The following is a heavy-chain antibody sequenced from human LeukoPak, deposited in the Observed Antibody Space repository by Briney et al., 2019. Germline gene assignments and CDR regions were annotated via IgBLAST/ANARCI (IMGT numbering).Heavy chain of an antibody. CDR2: INWKGGKR. J-gene: IGHJ6*03. D-gene: IGHD4-11*01. CDR1: GFTFDDYG. V-gene: IGHV3-20*04. CDR3: ARALSNYVDYYYYYYMDV. Sequence: GGSLRLSCAASGFTFDDYGMSWLGQARGRGLEGVSGINWKGGKRVFVDPVKGGLTNSRDNAKNSLYLQMNSLRGEDTALYYCARALSNYVDYYYYYYMDVWGKGTTVTVSS.